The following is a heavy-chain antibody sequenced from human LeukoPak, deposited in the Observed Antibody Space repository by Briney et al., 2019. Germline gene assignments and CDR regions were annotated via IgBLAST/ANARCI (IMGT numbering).Heavy chain of an antibody. J-gene: IGHJ5*02. D-gene: IGHD3-22*01. V-gene: IGHV3-53*01. CDR3: ARSSSGYSLNWFDP. Sequence: PGGSLRLSCAASGFTVSSNYMSWVRQAPGKGLEWVSVIYSGGSTYYADSAKGRFTISRDNSKNTLYLQMNSLRAEDTAVYYCARSSSGYSLNWFDPWGQGTLVTVSS. CDR1: GFTVSSNY. CDR2: IYSGGST.